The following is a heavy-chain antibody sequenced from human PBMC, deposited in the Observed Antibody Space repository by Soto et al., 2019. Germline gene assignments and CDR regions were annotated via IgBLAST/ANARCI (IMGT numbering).Heavy chain of an antibody. CDR2: LFYGSSI. CDR3: ARSGLQLFTGTYYYYMDV. V-gene: IGHV4-59*01. J-gene: IGHJ6*02. D-gene: IGHD1-1*01. Sequence: SETLSLTCTVSGGSISDAFWTWVRQPPGAALEWIGYLFYGSSILYSDSLKSRVTISSDTSKNQISLRLTSVTAADTAVYYCARSGLQLFTGTYYYYMDVWGPGTTVTVSS. CDR1: GGSISDAF.